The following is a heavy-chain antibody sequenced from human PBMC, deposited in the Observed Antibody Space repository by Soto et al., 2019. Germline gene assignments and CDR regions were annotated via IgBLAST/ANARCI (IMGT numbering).Heavy chain of an antibody. D-gene: IGHD2-2*01. V-gene: IGHV4-59*08. J-gene: IGHJ5*02. Sequence: PSETLSLTCTVSGGSISSYYWSWIRQPPEKGLEWIGYTHDSGSTNYNPSLKSRVTMSVDTSKNQFSLKLSSVTAADTAVYYCARHSYCSSICWFDPWGQGTLVTVSS. CDR1: GGSISSYY. CDR3: ARHSYCSSICWFDP. CDR2: THDSGST.